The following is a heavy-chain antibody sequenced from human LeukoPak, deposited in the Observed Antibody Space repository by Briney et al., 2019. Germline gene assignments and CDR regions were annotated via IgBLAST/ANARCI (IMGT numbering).Heavy chain of an antibody. V-gene: IGHV1-2*02. Sequence: ASVKVSCKASGYTFTGYYMHWVRQAPGQGLEWMGWINPNSGGTNYAQKFQGRVTMTRDTSISTAYMELSRLRSDDTAVYYCAREGYYDSSGHADYWGQGTLVTVSS. CDR1: GYTFTGYY. CDR3: AREGYYDSSGHADY. J-gene: IGHJ4*02. D-gene: IGHD3-22*01. CDR2: INPNSGGT.